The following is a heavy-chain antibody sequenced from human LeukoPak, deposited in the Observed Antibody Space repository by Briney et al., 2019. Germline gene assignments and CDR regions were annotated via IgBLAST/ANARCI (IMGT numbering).Heavy chain of an antibody. CDR3: ARLGYYYDSSGYITDY. V-gene: IGHV3-30*03. CDR2: ISYDGSNK. J-gene: IGHJ4*02. CDR1: GFTFSSYG. D-gene: IGHD3-22*01. Sequence: GGSLRLSCAASGFTFSSYGMHWVRQAPGKGLEWVAVISYDGSNKYYADSVKGRFTISRDNSKSTLYLQMNSLRAEDTAVYYCARLGYYYDSSGYITDYWGQGTLVTVSS.